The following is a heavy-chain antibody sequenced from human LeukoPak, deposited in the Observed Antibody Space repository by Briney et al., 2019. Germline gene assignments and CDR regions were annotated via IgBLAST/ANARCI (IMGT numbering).Heavy chain of an antibody. V-gene: IGHV4-38-2*02. CDR2: IYHSGST. D-gene: IGHD2-15*01. CDR3: AREVLYFDY. Sequence: SETLSLTCAVSGYSISSGYYWGWIRQPPGKGLEWIGSIYHSGSTYYNPSLKSRVTISVDTSKNQFSLKLSSVTAADTAVYYCAREVLYFDYWGQGTLVTVSS. J-gene: IGHJ4*02. CDR1: GYSISSGYY.